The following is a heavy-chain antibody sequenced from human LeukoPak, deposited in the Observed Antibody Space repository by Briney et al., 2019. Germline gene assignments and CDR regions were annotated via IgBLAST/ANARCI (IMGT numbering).Heavy chain of an antibody. J-gene: IGHJ4*02. Sequence: PGGSLRLSCAAFGFALSGYWMNWVRQAPGKGLEWVASVNQGGSETYYVDSMKGRFTISRDNAENSLYLQMNSLRAEDTAVYYCARYDSSGRAIDYWGQGTLVTVSS. CDR1: GFALSGYW. CDR3: ARYDSSGRAIDY. CDR2: VNQGGSET. V-gene: IGHV3-7*01. D-gene: IGHD3-22*01.